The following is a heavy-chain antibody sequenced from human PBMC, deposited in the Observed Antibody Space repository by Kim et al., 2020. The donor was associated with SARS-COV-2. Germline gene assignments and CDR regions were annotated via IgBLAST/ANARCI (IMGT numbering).Heavy chain of an antibody. CDR2: IYYSGNT. CDR1: GGSISSNSHC. Sequence: SETLSLTCDVSGGSISSNSHCWGWVRQPPGKELEWIATIYYSGNTYYSPSLKSRVTISVDTSKNQFSLKLGSVTAADTAVYYCARPSLWRNWFDPWGQGTLVTVSS. CDR3: ARPSLWRNWFDP. D-gene: IGHD3-10*01. V-gene: IGHV4-39*01. J-gene: IGHJ5*02.